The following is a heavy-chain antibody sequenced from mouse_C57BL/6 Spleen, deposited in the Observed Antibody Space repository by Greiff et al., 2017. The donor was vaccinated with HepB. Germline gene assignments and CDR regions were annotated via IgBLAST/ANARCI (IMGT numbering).Heavy chain of an antibody. Sequence: QVQLQQPGAELVKPGASVKLSCKASGYTFTSYWMHWVKLRPGQGLEWIGMIHPNSGSTNYNEKFKSKATLTVDNSASTAYMQLSSLTSEDSAVYYCARSGLSLLYGGYFAVWGTGTTVTVSS. CDR3: ARSGLSLLYGGYFAV. CDR2: IHPNSGST. CDR1: GYTFTSYW. V-gene: IGHV1-64*01. D-gene: IGHD2-10*01. J-gene: IGHJ1*03.